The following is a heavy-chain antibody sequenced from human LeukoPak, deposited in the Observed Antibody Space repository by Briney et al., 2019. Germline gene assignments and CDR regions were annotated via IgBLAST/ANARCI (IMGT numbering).Heavy chain of an antibody. V-gene: IGHV4-4*02. D-gene: IGHD3-22*01. J-gene: IGHJ5*02. CDR1: GDSITSYAW. CDR2: IHLNGIT. CDR3: ARVISSAWRQNDL. Sequence: SETLSLTCSVSGDSITSYAWWSWVRQPPGKGLEWIGEIHLNGITNYNPSLKSRVTMSIDKSNNQFSLNLSSVTAADTAVYYCARVISSAWRQNDLWGQGTLATV.